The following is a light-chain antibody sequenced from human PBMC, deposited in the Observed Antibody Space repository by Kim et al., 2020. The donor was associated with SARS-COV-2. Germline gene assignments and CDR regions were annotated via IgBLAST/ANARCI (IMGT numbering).Light chain of an antibody. CDR2: AAS. J-gene: IGKJ1*01. Sequence: DIQMTQSPSSLSASVGDRVTITCRASQDISNYLSWFQLKPGKAPKLLIYAASALQPGVPSRFSGSGSGTDFTLTITSLQPEDVATYYCQKCDSGPLTFGQGTKVDIK. CDR3: QKCDSGPLT. CDR1: QDISNY. V-gene: IGKV1-27*01.